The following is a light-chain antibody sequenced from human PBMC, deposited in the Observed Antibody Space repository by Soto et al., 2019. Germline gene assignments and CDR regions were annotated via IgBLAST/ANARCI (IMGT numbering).Light chain of an antibody. J-gene: IGLJ2*01. CDR1: TSVIGTYNL. CDR3: CSSAARV. Sequence: QAVLTQPATVSGSPGQSISISCTGTTSVIGTYNLVSWYQQHPGEVPKLMIYEIDKRPSGVSDRFSGSKSGNTASLTISGLQSEDEADYYCCSSAARVFGGGTKVTVL. V-gene: IGLV2-23*02. CDR2: EID.